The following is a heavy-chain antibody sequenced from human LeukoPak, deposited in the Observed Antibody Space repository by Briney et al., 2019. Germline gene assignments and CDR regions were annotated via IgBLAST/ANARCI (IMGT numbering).Heavy chain of an antibody. CDR3: ASEGIAAAGTVDY. Sequence: GGSLRLSCAASGFTFSSYSMNWVRQAPRKGLEWVSYISSSSSTIYYADSVKGRFTISRDNAKNSLYLQMNSLRAEDTAVYYCASEGIAAAGTVDYWGQGTLVTVSS. CDR2: ISSSSSTI. CDR1: GFTFSSYS. J-gene: IGHJ4*02. V-gene: IGHV3-48*01. D-gene: IGHD6-13*01.